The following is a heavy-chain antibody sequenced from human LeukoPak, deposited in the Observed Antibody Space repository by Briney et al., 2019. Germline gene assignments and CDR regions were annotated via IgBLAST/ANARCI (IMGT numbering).Heavy chain of an antibody. CDR1: GFTFRGYP. CDR3: ARGQGVVGATTRGYFGY. D-gene: IGHD1-26*01. Sequence: PGGSLRLSCAASGFTFRGYPMTWVRQAPGKGLEWVSTISGSGLSTYYADSVKGRFSISRDNSNQTLYLQMSSVRADDTAVYYCARGQGVVGATTRGYFGYWGQGALVTVSS. V-gene: IGHV3-23*01. CDR2: ISGSGLST. J-gene: IGHJ4*02.